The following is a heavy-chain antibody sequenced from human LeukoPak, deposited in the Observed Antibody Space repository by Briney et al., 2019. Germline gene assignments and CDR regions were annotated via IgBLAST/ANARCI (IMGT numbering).Heavy chain of an antibody. CDR2: IKQDGSEK. CDR3: ASYDFSSGYSYDGYYYYMDV. D-gene: IGHD3-3*01. Sequence: PGGSLRLSCAASGFTFRSYWMSWVRQAPGKGLEWVANIKQDGSEKYYVDSVKGRFTISRDNAKKSLYLQMNSLRVEDTAVYYCASYDFSSGYSYDGYYYYMDVWGKGTTVTVSS. CDR1: GFTFRSYW. V-gene: IGHV3-7*01. J-gene: IGHJ6*03.